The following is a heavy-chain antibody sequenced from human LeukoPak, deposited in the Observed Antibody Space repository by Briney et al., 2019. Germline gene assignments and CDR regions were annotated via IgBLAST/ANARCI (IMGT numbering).Heavy chain of an antibody. CDR2: IYYSGTT. D-gene: IGHD1-26*01. CDR3: ARSAPQVGDY. CDR1: GGSINSTTYY. Sequence: SETLSLTCTVSGGSINSTTYYWGWIRQPPGKGLEWIGSIYYSGTTYYNPSLKSRLTISVDTSKNQFSLKLNSVTAADTAVYYCARSAPQVGDYWGQGTLVTVYS. V-gene: IGHV4-39*01. J-gene: IGHJ4*02.